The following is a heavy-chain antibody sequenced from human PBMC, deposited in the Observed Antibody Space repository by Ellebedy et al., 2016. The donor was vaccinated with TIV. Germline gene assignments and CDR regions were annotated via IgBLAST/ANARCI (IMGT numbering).Heavy chain of an antibody. CDR2: IYYSGST. CDR1: GGSISSYY. CDR3: ARRGYSYGFDYFDY. J-gene: IGHJ4*02. Sequence: MPSETLSLTCTVSGGSISSYYWSWIRQPPGKGLEWIGYIYYSGSTNYNPYLKSRVTISVDPSKNQFSLKLSSVTAAETAVYYCARRGYSYGFDYFDYWGQGTLVTVSS. D-gene: IGHD5-18*01. V-gene: IGHV4-59*08.